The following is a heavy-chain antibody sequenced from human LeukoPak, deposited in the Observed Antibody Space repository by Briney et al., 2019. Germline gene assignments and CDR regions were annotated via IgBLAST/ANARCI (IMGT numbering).Heavy chain of an antibody. V-gene: IGHV4-59*01. CDR1: GGSINDYY. J-gene: IGHJ4*02. CDR3: ARAPPPSPGYSYRLIKYYFDH. Sequence: SETLSLTCTVSGGSINDYYWTWIRQPPGKGLEWIGYIYDTGSTNYNPSVTSRVIISLDTSKNQFSLKLTSVTAADTAVYYCARAPPPSPGYSYRLIKYYFDHWSQGTLVTVSS. D-gene: IGHD5-18*01. CDR2: IYDTGST.